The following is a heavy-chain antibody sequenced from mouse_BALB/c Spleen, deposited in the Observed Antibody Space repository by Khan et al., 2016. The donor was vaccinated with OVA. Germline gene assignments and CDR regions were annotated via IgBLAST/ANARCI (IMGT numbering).Heavy chain of an antibody. V-gene: IGHV3-6*02. CDR3: ARAGRCFDY. Sequence: EVQLQESGPGLVKPSQSLSLTCSVTGYSITSAYYWNWIRQFPGNELEWMGYITSGDTFNYNPSLRNRISITRDTSRNQFFLKLNSVTPEDTATYYGARAGRCFDYWGQGTLVTVSA. CDR1: GYSITSAYY. CDR2: ITSGDTF. D-gene: IGHD3-3*01. J-gene: IGHJ3*01.